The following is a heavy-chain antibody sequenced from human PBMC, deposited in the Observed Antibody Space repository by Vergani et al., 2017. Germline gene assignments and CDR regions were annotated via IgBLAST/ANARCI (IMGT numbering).Heavy chain of an antibody. V-gene: IGHV3-66*02. CDR3: ARESIAAGDAFDI. CDR2: IYSGGST. Sequence: EVQLVESGGGLVQPGGSLRLSCAASGFTVSSNYMSWVRQAPGKGLEWVSVIYSGGSTYYADSVKGRFTISRDNSKTTLYLQMNSLRAEDTAVYYCARESIAAGDAFDIWGQGTMVTVSS. CDR1: GFTVSSNY. D-gene: IGHD6-13*01. J-gene: IGHJ3*02.